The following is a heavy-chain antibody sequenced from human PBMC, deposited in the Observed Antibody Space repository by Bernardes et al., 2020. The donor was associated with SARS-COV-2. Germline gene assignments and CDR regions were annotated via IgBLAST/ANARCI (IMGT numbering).Heavy chain of an antibody. V-gene: IGHV1-46*01. CDR2: INPSGGST. CDR1: GYTFTSYY. Sequence: ASVKVSCKASGYTFTSYYMHWVRQAPGQGLEWMGIINPSGGSTSYAQKFQGRVTMTRDTSTSTVYMELSSLRSEDTAVYYCARDGGEGQQLVMDKPDYWGQGTLVTVSS. CDR3: ARDGGEGQQLVMDKPDY. D-gene: IGHD6-13*01. J-gene: IGHJ4*02.